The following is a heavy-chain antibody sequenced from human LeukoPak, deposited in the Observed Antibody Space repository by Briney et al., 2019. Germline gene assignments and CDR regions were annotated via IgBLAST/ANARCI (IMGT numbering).Heavy chain of an antibody. V-gene: IGHV3-7*01. Sequence: GGSLRLSCAASGFTFSSYSMSWVRQAPGKGLEWVANIKQDGSEKNYVGSVKGRFTIARDNAKNSLYLEMNSLRAEDTAVYYCARSSITMVRGVIKSTTSWYHYYNMDVWGKGTTVTVSS. D-gene: IGHD3-10*01. J-gene: IGHJ6*03. CDR2: IKQDGSEK. CDR3: ARSSITMVRGVIKSTTSWYHYYNMDV. CDR1: GFTFSSYS.